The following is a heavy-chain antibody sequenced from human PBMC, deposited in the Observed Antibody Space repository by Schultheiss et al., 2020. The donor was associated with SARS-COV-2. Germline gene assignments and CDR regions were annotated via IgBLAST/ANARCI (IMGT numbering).Heavy chain of an antibody. D-gene: IGHD3-3*01. CDR3: ARDYDFWSGYYGIDY. V-gene: IGHV4-34*01. CDR1: GGTFDGYY. Sequence: SETLSLTCAVYGGTFDGYYWSWIRQPPGKGLEWIGEINHSGSTNYNPSLKSRVTISVDTSKNQFSLKLSSVTAADTAVYYCARDYDFWSGYYGIDYWGQGTLVTVSS. CDR2: INHSGST. J-gene: IGHJ4*02.